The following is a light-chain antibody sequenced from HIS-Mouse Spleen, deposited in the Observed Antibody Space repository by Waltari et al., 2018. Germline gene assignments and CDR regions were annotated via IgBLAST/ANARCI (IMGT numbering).Light chain of an antibody. CDR3: YSTDSSGNHRV. J-gene: IGLJ2*01. Sequence: SYELTQPPSVSVSPGQTARITCRGDALPKKYAYWYQQKSGQAPVLVIYEDSKRPSGIPERFSGSSSGTMATLTISGAQVEDEAAYYCYSTDSSGNHRVFGGGTKLTVL. V-gene: IGLV3-10*01. CDR1: ALPKKY. CDR2: EDS.